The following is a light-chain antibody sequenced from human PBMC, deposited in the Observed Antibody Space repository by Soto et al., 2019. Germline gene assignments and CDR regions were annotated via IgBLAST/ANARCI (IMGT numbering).Light chain of an antibody. V-gene: IGKV1-12*01. CDR3: QQANSVLWT. J-gene: IGKJ1*01. CDR2: ATS. Sequence: IQMTQSPSSVSASVGDRVILTCRASQRISSWLAWYHQRPGKAPKLLIYATSTLETGVPSRFSGSGSGRDFSLTISSLQPEDLGTYFCQQANSVLWTFGQGTKVEVK. CDR1: QRISSW.